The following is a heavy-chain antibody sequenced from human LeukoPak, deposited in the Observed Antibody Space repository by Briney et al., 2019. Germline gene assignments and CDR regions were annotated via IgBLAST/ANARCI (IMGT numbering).Heavy chain of an antibody. D-gene: IGHD3-22*01. CDR1: GYTFTSYG. CDR2: ISAYNGDT. V-gene: IGHV1-18*01. CDR3: ATSSGYYYPFDY. Sequence: ASVKVSCKASGYTFTSYGINWVRQAPGQGLEWMGWISAYNGDTNYAQKLQGRVTMTTDTSTSTAYMELRSLRSDDTAVYYCATSSGYYYPFDYWGQGTLVTVSS. J-gene: IGHJ4*02.